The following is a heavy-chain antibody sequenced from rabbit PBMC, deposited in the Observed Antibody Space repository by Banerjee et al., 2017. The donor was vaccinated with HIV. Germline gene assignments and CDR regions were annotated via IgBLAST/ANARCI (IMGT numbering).Heavy chain of an antibody. J-gene: IGHJ4*01. CDR3: ARDLYYYVDSSL. CDR2: IVTSSGAT. Sequence: QSLQESGGGLFQPGGSLTLTCTASGFSLNNNYCICWVRQAPGKGLEWIGCIVTSSGATWYATWAKGRFTISKTSSTTVTLQMSSLTAADTATYFCARDLYYYVDSSLWGPGTLVTVS. V-gene: IGHV1S40*01. D-gene: IGHD8-1*01. CDR1: GFSLNNNYC.